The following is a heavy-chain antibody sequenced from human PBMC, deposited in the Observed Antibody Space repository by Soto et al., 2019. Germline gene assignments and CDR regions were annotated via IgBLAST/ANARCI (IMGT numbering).Heavy chain of an antibody. CDR2: ISWNSGSI. D-gene: IGHD6-13*01. CDR1: GFTFDDYA. CDR3: AKARSVAAAGTR. V-gene: IGHV3-9*01. J-gene: IGHJ4*02. Sequence: GGSLRLSCAASGFTFDDYAMHWVRQAPGKGLEWVSGISWNSGSIGYADSVKGRFTTSRDNAKNSLYLQMNSLRAEDTALYYCAKARSVAAAGTRWGQGTLVTVSS.